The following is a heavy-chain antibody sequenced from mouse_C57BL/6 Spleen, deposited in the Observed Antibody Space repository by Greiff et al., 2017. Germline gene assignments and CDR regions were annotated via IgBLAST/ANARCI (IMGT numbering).Heavy chain of an antibody. CDR1: GFTFSDYG. V-gene: IGHV5-17*01. Sequence: EVQLQESGGGLVKPGGSLKLSCAASGFTFSDYGMHWVRQAPEKGLEWVAYISSGSSTIYYADTVKGRFTLSRDNAKNTLFMHMTSLRSEDTAMYYCSRSFWDYWYFDVWGTGTTVTVSS. CDR2: ISSGSSTI. J-gene: IGHJ1*03. D-gene: IGHD4-1*01. CDR3: SRSFWDYWYFDV.